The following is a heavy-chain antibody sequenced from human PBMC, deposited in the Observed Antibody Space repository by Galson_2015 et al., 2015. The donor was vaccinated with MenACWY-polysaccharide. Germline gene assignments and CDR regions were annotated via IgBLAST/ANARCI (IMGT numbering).Heavy chain of an antibody. D-gene: IGHD6-19*01. V-gene: IGHV1-2*02. CDR1: GYTFTGHY. CDR3: AGVGYSSVWMDSVFA. Sequence: SVKVSCKASGYTFTGHYIHWVRQVPGQGLEWMGWIHPKSGGTRFAEKFQGRVTMTRDTSISTAYLELSRLTSDDTAVYYCAGVGYSSVWMDSVFAWGQGTLVTVSS. CDR2: IHPKSGGT. J-gene: IGHJ5*02.